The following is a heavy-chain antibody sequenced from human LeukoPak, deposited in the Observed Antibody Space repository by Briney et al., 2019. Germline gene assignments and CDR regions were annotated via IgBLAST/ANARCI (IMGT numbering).Heavy chain of an antibody. D-gene: IGHD1-26*01. J-gene: IGHJ4*02. CDR3: ARQRLWADY. CDR1: GDSMSSHY. V-gene: IGHV4-39*01. CDR2: VYYSGST. Sequence: SETLSLTCTVSGDSMSSHYWGWFRQPPGTGLEWIGVVYYSGSTYYTPSLKSRVAISVDTSKNQFSLRLNSVTAADTAVYYCARQRLWADYWGQGTLVTVSS.